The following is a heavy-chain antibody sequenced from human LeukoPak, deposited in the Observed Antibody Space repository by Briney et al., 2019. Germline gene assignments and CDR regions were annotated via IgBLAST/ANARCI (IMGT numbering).Heavy chain of an antibody. CDR1: GYSISSGYY. V-gene: IGHV4-38-2*02. J-gene: IGHJ4*02. CDR2: IYHSGST. D-gene: IGHD3-10*01. Sequence: PSETLSLTCTVSGYSISSGYYWGWIRQPPGKGLEWIGSIYHSGSTYYNPSLKSRVTISVDTSKNQFSLKLSSVTAADTAVYYCARVSATLHVGKKTRLGPTSAMVRFLFSQTATLFDYWGQGTLVTVSS. CDR3: ARVSATLHVGKKTRLGPTSAMVRFLFSQTATLFDY.